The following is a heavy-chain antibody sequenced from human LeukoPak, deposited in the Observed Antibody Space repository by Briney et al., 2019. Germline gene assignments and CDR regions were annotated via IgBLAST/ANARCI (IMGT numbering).Heavy chain of an antibody. Sequence: GGPLRLSCAASGFTFSSYGMHWVRQAPGKGLEWVAVISYDGSNKYYADSVKGRFTISRDNSKNTLYLQMNSLRAEDTAVYYCAKDHCGGDCYLFDYWGQGTLVTVSS. CDR1: GFTFSSYG. CDR2: ISYDGSNK. V-gene: IGHV3-30*18. J-gene: IGHJ4*02. CDR3: AKDHCGGDCYLFDY. D-gene: IGHD2-21*02.